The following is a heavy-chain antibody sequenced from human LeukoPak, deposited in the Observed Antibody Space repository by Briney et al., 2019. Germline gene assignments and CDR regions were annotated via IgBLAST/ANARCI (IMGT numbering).Heavy chain of an antibody. CDR3: ARGDRRRFDY. Sequence: PGGSLRLSCAASGFTFSSYEMNWVRQAPGKGLEWVSYISSSGRTIYYADSVKGRFTISRDNAKNSLYLQMNSLRAEDTAVYYCARGDRRRFDYWGQGTLVTVSS. CDR1: GFTFSSYE. J-gene: IGHJ4*02. CDR2: ISSSGRTI. V-gene: IGHV3-48*03.